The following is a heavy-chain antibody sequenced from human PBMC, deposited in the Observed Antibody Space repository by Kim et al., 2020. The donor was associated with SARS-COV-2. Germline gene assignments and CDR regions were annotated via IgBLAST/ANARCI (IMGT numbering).Heavy chain of an antibody. Sequence: ASLKVSCKASGYTFTNHGVHWLRQAPGQRLEWMAWINTATGNSGSSQNFHGRVTITRDTSATTAYMELSSLTSEDTAIYYCARDRSYYDIWGQGTLITVSS. CDR3: ARDRSYYDI. D-gene: IGHD3-22*01. CDR2: INTATGNS. V-gene: IGHV1-3*04. CDR1: GYTFTNHG. J-gene: IGHJ4*02.